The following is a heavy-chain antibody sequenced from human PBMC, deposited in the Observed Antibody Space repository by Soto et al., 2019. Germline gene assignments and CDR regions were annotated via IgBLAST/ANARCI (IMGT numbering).Heavy chain of an antibody. CDR2: VSYDGSNK. D-gene: IGHD3-3*01. Sequence: PGGSLRLSCAASGFTFSSYAMHWVRQAPGKGLEWVAVVSYDGSNKYYADSVKGRFTISRDNSKNTLYLQMNSLRAEDTAVYYCARVSYDFWSGYYTYYYGMDVWGQGTTVTVSS. CDR1: GFTFSSYA. CDR3: ARVSYDFWSGYYTYYYGMDV. J-gene: IGHJ6*02. V-gene: IGHV3-30-3*01.